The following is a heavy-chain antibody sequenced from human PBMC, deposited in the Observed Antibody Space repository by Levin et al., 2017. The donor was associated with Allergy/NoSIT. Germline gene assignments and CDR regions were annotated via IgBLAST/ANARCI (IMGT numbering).Heavy chain of an antibody. J-gene: IGHJ4*02. V-gene: IGHV4-59*01. CDR2: IYYSGST. CDR3: ARGPSSSWTLYFDY. CDR1: GGSISNYY. Sequence: PSETLSLTCTVSGGSISNYYWSWIRQPPGKGLEWIGYIYYSGSTNYNPSLKSRVTISVDTSKNQFSLKLSSVTGADTAVYYCARGPSSSWTLYFDYWGQGTLVTVSS. D-gene: IGHD6-13*01.